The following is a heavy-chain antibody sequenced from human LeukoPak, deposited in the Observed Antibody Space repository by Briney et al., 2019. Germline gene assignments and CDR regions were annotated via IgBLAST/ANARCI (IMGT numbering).Heavy chain of an antibody. CDR2: ISGSGGST. V-gene: IGHV3-23*01. Sequence: GGSLRLSCAASGFTFSSYAMSWVRQAPGKGLEWVSAISGSGGSTYYADSVKGRFTISRDNSKNTLYLQMNSLRAEDTAVYYCAKATLVVRPAASRLDWFDPWGQGTLVTVSS. CDR1: GFTFSSYA. J-gene: IGHJ5*02. CDR3: AKATLVVRPAASRLDWFDP. D-gene: IGHD2-2*01.